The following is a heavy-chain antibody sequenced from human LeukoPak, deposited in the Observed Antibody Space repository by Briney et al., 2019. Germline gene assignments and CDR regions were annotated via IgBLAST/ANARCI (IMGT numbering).Heavy chain of an antibody. V-gene: IGHV1-2*02. CDR2: INPNSGGT. J-gene: IGHJ3*02. CDR1: GYIFTGYY. Sequence: ASVKVSCKASGYIFTGYYMHWVRQAPGQGLEWMGWINPNSGGTKYAQQFQGRVTLTRDTSISTAYMELSSLRSDHTAIYYCARGSPIAASGTSGFDIWGQGTMVTVSS. D-gene: IGHD6-13*01. CDR3: ARGSPIAASGTSGFDI.